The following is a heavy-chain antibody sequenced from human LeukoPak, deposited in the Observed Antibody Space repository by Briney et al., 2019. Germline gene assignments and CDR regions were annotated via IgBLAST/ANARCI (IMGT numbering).Heavy chain of an antibody. CDR3: ARWNGGYSGYGYWFDP. Sequence: ASVKVSCKASGYTFTSYAMHWVRQAPGQRLEWMGWINAGNGNTKYSQEFQGRVTITRDTSASTAYMELSSLRSEDMAVYYCARWNGGYSGYGYWFDPWGQGTLVTVSS. CDR1: GYTFTSYA. V-gene: IGHV1-3*03. D-gene: IGHD5-12*01. J-gene: IGHJ5*02. CDR2: INAGNGNT.